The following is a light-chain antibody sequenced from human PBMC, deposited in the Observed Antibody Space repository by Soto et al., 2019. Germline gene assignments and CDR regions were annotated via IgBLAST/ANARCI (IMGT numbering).Light chain of an antibody. J-gene: IGLJ1*01. Sequence: QSALTQPRAVYGSPGQSVTISCTGTGNDVGAYNYVSWCQQHPGRPPKLMIYDVARWPSGVPDRFSGSKAGNTASLTISGLQAEHEAHYFCCSYAGGYTYLFGTGTKVTVL. V-gene: IGLV2-11*01. CDR3: CSYAGGYTYL. CDR2: DVA. CDR1: GNDVGAYNY.